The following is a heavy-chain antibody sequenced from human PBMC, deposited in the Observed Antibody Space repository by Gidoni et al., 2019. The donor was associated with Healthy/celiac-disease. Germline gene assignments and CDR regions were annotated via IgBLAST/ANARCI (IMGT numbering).Heavy chain of an antibody. V-gene: IGHV4-34*01. CDR3: ARGGPPEGITIFGVPIYYYYGMDV. CDR1: GGSFSGYY. CDR2: INHSGST. D-gene: IGHD3-3*01. Sequence: QVQLQQWGAGLLKPSETLSLTCAVYGGSFSGYYWSWIRQPPGKGLEWIGEINHSGSTNYNPSLKSRVTISVDTSKNQFSLKLSPVTAADTAVYYCARGGPPEGITIFGVPIYYYYGMDVWGQGTTVTVSS. J-gene: IGHJ6*02.